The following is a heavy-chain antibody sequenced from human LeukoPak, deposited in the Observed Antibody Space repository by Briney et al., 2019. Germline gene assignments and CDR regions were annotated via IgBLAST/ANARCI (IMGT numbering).Heavy chain of an antibody. CDR2: IKYDGSDE. V-gene: IGHV3-7*01. J-gene: IGHJ4*02. CDR1: GFIFSSYW. CDR3: ARSSGWRSEFDY. D-gene: IGHD6-19*01. Sequence: GGSLRLSCAASGFIFSSYWMTWVRQAPGKGLEWVANIKYDGSDEYYVDSVKGRLTISRDNAKNSLYLQMNSLRAEDTAAYYCARSSGWRSEFDYWGQGTLVTVSS.